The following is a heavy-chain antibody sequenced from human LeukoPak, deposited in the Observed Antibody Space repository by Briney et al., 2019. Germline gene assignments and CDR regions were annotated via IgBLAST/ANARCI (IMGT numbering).Heavy chain of an antibody. V-gene: IGHV1-2*02. CDR3: ARDVYYDFWSGYFVY. Sequence: ASVKVSCKASGYTFTGYYMHWVRQAPGQGLEWMGWINPNSGGTNYAQKFQGRVTMTRDTSISTVYMELSRLRSDDTAVYYCARDVYYDFWSGYFVYWGQGTLVTVSS. J-gene: IGHJ4*02. CDR1: GYTFTGYY. D-gene: IGHD3-3*01. CDR2: INPNSGGT.